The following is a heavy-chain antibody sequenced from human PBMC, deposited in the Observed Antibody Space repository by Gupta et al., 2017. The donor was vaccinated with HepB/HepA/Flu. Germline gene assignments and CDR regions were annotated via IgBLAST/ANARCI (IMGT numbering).Heavy chain of an antibody. J-gene: IGHJ6*03. Sequence: QLQLQESGPGLVKPSETLSLTCTVSGGSISRSSYYWGWIRQPPGKGLEWIGSIYYSGSTYYNPSLKSRVTISVDTSKNQFSLKLSSVTAADTAVYYCARRTADYYYYYMDVWGKGTTVTVSS. V-gene: IGHV4-39*01. CDR3: ARRTADYYYYYMDV. D-gene: IGHD5-18*01. CDR1: GGSISRSSYY. CDR2: IYYSGST.